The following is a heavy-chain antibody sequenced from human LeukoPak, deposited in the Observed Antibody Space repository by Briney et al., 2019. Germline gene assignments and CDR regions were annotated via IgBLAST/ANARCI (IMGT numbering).Heavy chain of an antibody. V-gene: IGHV1-2*02. D-gene: IGHD6-19*01. CDR1: GYTFTGYY. J-gene: IGHJ5*02. Sequence: ASVKVSCKASGYTFTGYYMHWVRQAPGQGLEWMGWVNPNSGGTNYAQKFQGRVTMTRDTSISTAYMELSRLRSDDTAVYYCARAAAVVLDNWFDPWGQGTLVTVSS. CDR2: VNPNSGGT. CDR3: ARAAAVVLDNWFDP.